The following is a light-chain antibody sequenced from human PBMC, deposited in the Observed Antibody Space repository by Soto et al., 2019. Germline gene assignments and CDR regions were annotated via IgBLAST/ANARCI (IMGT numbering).Light chain of an antibody. J-gene: IGKJ2*01. CDR3: QKYNSYSRT. Sequence: DIQMTQSPSTLSASVGDRVTITCRASQSISSWLAWYQQKPGKAPKLLIYDASSLESGVPSRFSGSGSGTEFTLNISSLQPDDFATYYCQKYNSYSRTFGQGTKLEIK. CDR1: QSISSW. V-gene: IGKV1-5*01. CDR2: DAS.